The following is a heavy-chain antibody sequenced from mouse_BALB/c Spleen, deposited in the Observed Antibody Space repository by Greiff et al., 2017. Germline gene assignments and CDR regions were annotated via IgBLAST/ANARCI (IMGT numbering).Heavy chain of an antibody. CDR2: IDPANGNT. J-gene: IGHJ1*01. Sequence: VHLQQSGAELVKPGASVKLSCTASGFTFKDTYMPWVKQRPEQGLEWIGRIDPANGNTKYDPKFQGKATITADTSSNTAYLQLSRLTSEDTAVYYCAYYAFEDWGAGTTVTVSS. D-gene: IGHD1-1*01. V-gene: IGHV14-3*02. CDR3: AYYAFED. CDR1: GFTFKDTY.